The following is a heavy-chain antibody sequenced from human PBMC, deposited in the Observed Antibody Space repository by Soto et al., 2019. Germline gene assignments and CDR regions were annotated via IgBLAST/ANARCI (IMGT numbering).Heavy chain of an antibody. J-gene: IGHJ6*02. CDR2: LIPIYDAP. CDR1: GFTFNVYG. V-gene: IGHV1-69*06. Sequence: SVKVSCKTSGFTFNVYGIHWLRQAPGQGLEWMGGLIPIYDAPNYAQKFQDRVTITADKSTTTVYLELSSLTSEDTAVYFCARVRDPHLDHYGLDVWGQGTTVTVSS. CDR3: ARVRDPHLDHYGLDV.